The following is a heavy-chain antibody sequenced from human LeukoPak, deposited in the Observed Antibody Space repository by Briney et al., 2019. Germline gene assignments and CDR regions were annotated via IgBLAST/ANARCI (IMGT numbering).Heavy chain of an antibody. V-gene: IGHV3-48*03. CDR1: GFTFSNYE. CDR3: ARDRPPVGAIDY. CDR2: ISGGSDSI. Sequence: GGSLRLSCVVWGFTFSNYEMIWLRQAPGGGLEGVAYISGGSDSIYYADSVKDRFTISRDNANNSLYLHMSSLRDEDTAVYFCARDRPPVGAIDYWGQGTLVTVSS. J-gene: IGHJ4*02. D-gene: IGHD1-26*01.